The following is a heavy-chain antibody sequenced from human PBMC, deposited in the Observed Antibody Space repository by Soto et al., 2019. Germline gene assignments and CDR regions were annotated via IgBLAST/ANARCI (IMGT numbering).Heavy chain of an antibody. J-gene: IGHJ4*02. CDR1: GGAFSSYA. CDR2: ISPIFGTA. V-gene: IGHV1-69*06. Sequence: SVKGSCRASGGAFSSYAISWVRQAPGQGLEWMGGISPIFGTANYAQKFQGRVTITADKSTSTAYMELSSLRSEDTAMNYCARDLYYYGSGSYYIFDYWGQGTLVTVSS. CDR3: ARDLYYYGSGSYYIFDY. D-gene: IGHD3-10*01.